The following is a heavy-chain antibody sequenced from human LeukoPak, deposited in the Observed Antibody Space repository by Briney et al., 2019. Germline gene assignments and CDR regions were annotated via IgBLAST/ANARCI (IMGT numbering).Heavy chain of an antibody. Sequence: GGSLRLSCAASGFTFSNYAMSWVRQAPGKGLEWVSSISGTGGSTYYADSVKGRFTISRDNSNNALFLQMNSLRAEDTAVYYCAKVRTGHYFDYWGQGTLVTVSS. D-gene: IGHD1-1*01. CDR1: GFTFSNYA. CDR2: ISGTGGST. J-gene: IGHJ4*02. CDR3: AKVRTGHYFDY. V-gene: IGHV3-23*01.